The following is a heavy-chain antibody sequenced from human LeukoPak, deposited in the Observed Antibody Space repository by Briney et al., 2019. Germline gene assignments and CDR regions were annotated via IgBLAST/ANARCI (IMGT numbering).Heavy chain of an antibody. CDR3: ARLRRCSSTSCYTAYYYMDV. D-gene: IGHD2-2*02. V-gene: IGHV4-34*01. CDR2: INHSGST. Sequence: SETLSLTCAVYGGSFSGYYWRWIRQPPGKGLEWIGEINHSGSTNYNPSLKSRVTISVDTSKNQFSLKLSSVTAADTAVYYCARLRRCSSTSCYTAYYYMDVWGKGTTVTVSS. J-gene: IGHJ6*03. CDR1: GGSFSGYY.